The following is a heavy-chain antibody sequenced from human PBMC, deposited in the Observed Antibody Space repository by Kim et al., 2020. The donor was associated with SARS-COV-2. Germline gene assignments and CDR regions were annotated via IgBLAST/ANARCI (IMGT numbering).Heavy chain of an antibody. J-gene: IGHJ4*02. CDR2: MNPNSGNT. V-gene: IGHV1-8*01. CDR1: GYTFTSYD. D-gene: IGHD3-10*01. CDR3: ARGQSLPVINDY. Sequence: ASVKVSCKASGYTFTSYDINWVRQATGQGLEWMGWMNPNSGNTGYAQKFQGRVTMTRNTSISTAYMELSSLRSEDTAVYYCARGQSLPVINDYWGQGTLVTVSS.